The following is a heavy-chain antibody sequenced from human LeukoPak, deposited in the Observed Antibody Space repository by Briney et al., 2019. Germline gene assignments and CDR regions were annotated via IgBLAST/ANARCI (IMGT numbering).Heavy chain of an antibody. CDR1: GYTFTGYY. CDR3: AIIVATIGPFDY. Sequence: AASVKVSCKASGYTFTGYYMHWVRQAPGQGLEWMGWINPNSGGTNYEQKFQGRVTMTRDTSISTAYMELSRLRSDDTAVYYCAIIVATIGPFDYWGQGTLVTVSS. D-gene: IGHD5-12*01. V-gene: IGHV1-2*02. J-gene: IGHJ4*02. CDR2: INPNSGGT.